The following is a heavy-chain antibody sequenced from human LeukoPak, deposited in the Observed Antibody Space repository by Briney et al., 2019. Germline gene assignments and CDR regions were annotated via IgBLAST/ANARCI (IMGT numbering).Heavy chain of an antibody. D-gene: IGHD1-7*01. CDR3: ARGAITGTTFYYYYMDV. CDR2: IIPIFGTA. CDR1: GDTFSSYA. Sequence: GASVKVSCKASGDTFSSYAISWVRQAPGQGLEWMGGIIPIFGTANYAQKFQGRVTITTDESTSTGYMELSSLRSEDTAVYYCARGAITGTTFYYYYMDVWGKGTTVTVSS. J-gene: IGHJ6*03. V-gene: IGHV1-69*05.